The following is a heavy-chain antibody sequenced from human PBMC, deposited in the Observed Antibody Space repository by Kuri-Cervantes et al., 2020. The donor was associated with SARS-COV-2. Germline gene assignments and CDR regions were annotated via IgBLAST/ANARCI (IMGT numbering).Heavy chain of an antibody. CDR1: GFTFSSYA. J-gene: IGHJ4*02. D-gene: IGHD2-15*01. CDR3: AKRPAVVRSFDY. CDR2: ISGSGGST. V-gene: IGHV3-23*01. Sequence: ETLSLTCAASGFTFSSYAMSWVRQAPGKGLEWVSAISGSGGSTYYADSVKGRFTISRDNSKNTLYLQMNSLRVEDTAVYYCAKRPAVVRSFDYWGQGTLVTVSS.